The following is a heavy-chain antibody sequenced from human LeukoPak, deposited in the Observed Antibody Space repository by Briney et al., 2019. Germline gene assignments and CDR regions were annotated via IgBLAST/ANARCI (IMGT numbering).Heavy chain of an antibody. CDR1: GFTFSSYS. J-gene: IGHJ6*03. CDR2: ISSSSSYI. D-gene: IGHD1-1*01. V-gene: IGHV3-21*04. CDR3: ARVLRLERPYYYYYMDV. Sequence: GGSLRLSCAASGFTFSSYSMNWVRQAPGKGLEWVSSISSSSSYIYYADSVTGRFTISRDNSKNTLYLQMISLRAEDTALYHCARVLRLERPYYYYYMDVWGKGTTVTISS.